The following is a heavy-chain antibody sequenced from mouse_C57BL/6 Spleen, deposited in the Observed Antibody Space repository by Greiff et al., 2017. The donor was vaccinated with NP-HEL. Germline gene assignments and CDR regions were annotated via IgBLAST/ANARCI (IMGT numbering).Heavy chain of an antibody. V-gene: IGHV1-55*01. CDR1: GYTFTSYW. CDR2: IYPGSGST. D-gene: IGHD1-1*01. CDR3: ASPSGSSRRNYYAMDD. J-gene: IGHJ4*01. Sequence: QVQLQQSGAELVKPGASVKMSCKASGYTFTSYWITWVKQRPGQGLEWIGDIYPGSGSTNYNEKFKSKATLTVDTSSSTAYMQLSSLTSEDSAVYYCASPSGSSRRNYYAMDDWGQGTSVTVSA.